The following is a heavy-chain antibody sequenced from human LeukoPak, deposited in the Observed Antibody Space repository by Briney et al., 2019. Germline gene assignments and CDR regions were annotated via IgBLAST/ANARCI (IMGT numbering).Heavy chain of an antibody. Sequence: GRSLRLSCAASGFTFSSYAMQWVRQAPGKGLEWVAVISYDGSNKYYADSVKGRFTISRDNSKNTLYLQMNSLRAEDTAVYYCARAVVVVAAGDYWGQGTLVTVSS. J-gene: IGHJ4*02. CDR1: GFTFSSYA. D-gene: IGHD2-15*01. CDR3: ARAVVVVAAGDY. CDR2: ISYDGSNK. V-gene: IGHV3-30-3*01.